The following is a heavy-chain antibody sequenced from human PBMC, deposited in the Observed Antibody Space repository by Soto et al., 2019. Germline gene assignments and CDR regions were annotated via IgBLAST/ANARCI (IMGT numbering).Heavy chain of an antibody. CDR2: ISSSSSYI. Sequence: ESGGGLVKPGGSLRLSCAASGFSFSIYSMNWVRQAPGRGLEWVSSISSSSSYISYTDSVKGRFTISRDNAKYSLYLQMSSLRAEDTAVYYCARDTRPMVPGVPPLGSYSFDYWGQGALVTVSS. CDR1: GFSFSIYS. D-gene: IGHD3-10*01. V-gene: IGHV3-21*01. J-gene: IGHJ4*02. CDR3: ARDTRPMVPGVPPLGSYSFDY.